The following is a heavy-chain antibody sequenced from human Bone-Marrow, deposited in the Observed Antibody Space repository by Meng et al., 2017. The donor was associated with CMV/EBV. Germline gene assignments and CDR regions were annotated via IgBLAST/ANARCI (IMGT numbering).Heavy chain of an antibody. Sequence: GESLKISCAASGFTFSSYSMNWVRQAPGKGLEWVSYISSSSSTIYYADSVKGRFTISRDNAKNSLYLQMNSLRAEETAVYYWARGGGYYYDSSGYSYWGQGTLVTVSS. D-gene: IGHD3-22*01. J-gene: IGHJ4*02. CDR2: ISSSSSTI. V-gene: IGHV3-48*04. CDR1: GFTFSSYS. CDR3: ARGGGYYYDSSGYSY.